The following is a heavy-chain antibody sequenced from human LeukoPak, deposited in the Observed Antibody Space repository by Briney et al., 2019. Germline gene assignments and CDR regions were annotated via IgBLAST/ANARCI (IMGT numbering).Heavy chain of an antibody. D-gene: IGHD3-22*01. CDR3: ARTSGLTYYYGSSGYRRAFDI. J-gene: IGHJ3*02. CDR1: GGTFSSYA. V-gene: IGHV1-69*04. Sequence: SVKVSCKASGGTFSSYAISWVRQAPGQGLEWMGRIIPILGIANYAQKFQGRVTITADKSTSTAYMELSSLRSEDTAVYYCARTSGLTYYYGSSGYRRAFDIWGQGTMVTVSS. CDR2: IIPILGIA.